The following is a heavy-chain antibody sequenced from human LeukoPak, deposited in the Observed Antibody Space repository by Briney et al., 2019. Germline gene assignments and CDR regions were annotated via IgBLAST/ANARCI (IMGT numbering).Heavy chain of an antibody. V-gene: IGHV1-58*01. CDR3: AADLSNPRMGASYLDS. CDR2: IIVGSGAT. J-gene: IGHJ4*02. D-gene: IGHD3-16*01. Sequence: SVKASCKASGFTSTNFAVQWVRQARGQRLEWIGWIIVGSGATKCAQDFQERVTITRDLSTSTLYTELRSLTSEDTAVYYCAADLSNPRMGASYLDSWGQGTLVTVSS. CDR1: GFTSTNFA.